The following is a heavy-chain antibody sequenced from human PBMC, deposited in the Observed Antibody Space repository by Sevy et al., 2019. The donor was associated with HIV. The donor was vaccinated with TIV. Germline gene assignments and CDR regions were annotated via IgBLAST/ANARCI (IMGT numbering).Heavy chain of an antibody. CDR3: AAHNVPMTGRWFDP. V-gene: IGHV3-7*03. Sequence: GGSLRLSCAASDFTFSSYWMSWVRLPQGKGLQWVASIKQDGSQKYYVDSVKGRLTISRDNAKNSLYLQMDSLRVEDTAVYYCAAHNVPMTGRWFDPWGQGTLVTVSS. D-gene: IGHD2-8*01. J-gene: IGHJ5*02. CDR1: DFTFSSYW. CDR2: IKQDGSQK.